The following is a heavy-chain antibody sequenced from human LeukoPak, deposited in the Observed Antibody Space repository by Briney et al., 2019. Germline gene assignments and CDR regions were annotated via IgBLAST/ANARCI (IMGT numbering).Heavy chain of an antibody. V-gene: IGHV4-34*01. CDR1: GGSFSGYY. D-gene: IGHD6-25*01. J-gene: IGHJ5*02. CDR3: ARVAGYLPTRWFDP. CDR2: INHSGST. Sequence: SETLSLTCAVYGGSFSGYYWSWIRQPPGKGLEWIGEINHSGSTNYNPSLKSRVTISVDTSKNQFSLKLSSVTAADTAVYYCARVAGYLPTRWFDPWGQGTHVTVSS.